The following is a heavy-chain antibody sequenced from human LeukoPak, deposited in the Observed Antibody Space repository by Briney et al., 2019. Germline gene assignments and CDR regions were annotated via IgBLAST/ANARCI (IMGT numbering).Heavy chain of an antibody. D-gene: IGHD5-18*01. CDR1: GGTFSSYA. CDR2: FIPIFGIA. V-gene: IGHV1-69*04. Sequence: SVKVSCKASGGTFSSYAISWVRQAPGQGLEWMGRFIPIFGIANYAQKFQGRVTITADKSTSTAYMELSSLRSEDTAVYYCARLLVDTANKFAEHYFDYWGQGTTVTVSS. J-gene: IGHJ4*03. CDR3: ARLLVDTANKFAEHYFDY.